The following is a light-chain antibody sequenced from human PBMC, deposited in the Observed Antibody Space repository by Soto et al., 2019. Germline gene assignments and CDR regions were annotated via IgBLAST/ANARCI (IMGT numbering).Light chain of an antibody. J-gene: IGLJ1*01. CDR2: DVS. CDR3: SSYTTSNTRQIV. Sequence: QSVLTRPASVSVAPGQWITISCTGTSSDVGGYNYVSWYQHHPGKAPKLMIYDVSNRPSGVSNRFSGSKSGNTASLTISGLQPEDEADYYCSSYTTSNTRQIVFGTGTKVTVL. V-gene: IGLV2-14*03. CDR1: SSDVGGYNY.